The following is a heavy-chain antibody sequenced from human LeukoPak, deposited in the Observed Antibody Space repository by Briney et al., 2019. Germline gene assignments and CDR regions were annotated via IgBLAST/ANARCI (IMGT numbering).Heavy chain of an antibody. CDR2: IYYSGST. V-gene: IGHV4-59*01. CDR3: ARGRGDYGDFDY. Sequence: ASETLSLTCTVSGGSISSYYWSWLRQPPGKGLEWIGYIYYSGSTNYNPSLKSRVTISVDTSKNQFSLKLSSVTAADTAVYYCARGRGDYGDFDYWGQGTLVTVSS. CDR1: GGSISSYY. J-gene: IGHJ4*02. D-gene: IGHD4-17*01.